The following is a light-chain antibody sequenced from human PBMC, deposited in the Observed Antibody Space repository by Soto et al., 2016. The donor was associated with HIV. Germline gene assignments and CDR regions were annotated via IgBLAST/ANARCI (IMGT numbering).Light chain of an antibody. Sequence: EIQMTQSPSALSASIGDRVTITCRASQSISSWVAWYQQKPGKAPNLLIYKASNLESGVPSRFSGGGSGTEFTLTISSLQPDDFATYYCQQYQTEEGTFGQGTTVEIK. CDR3: QQYQTEEGT. V-gene: IGKV1-5*03. CDR2: KAS. CDR1: QSISSW. J-gene: IGKJ1*01.